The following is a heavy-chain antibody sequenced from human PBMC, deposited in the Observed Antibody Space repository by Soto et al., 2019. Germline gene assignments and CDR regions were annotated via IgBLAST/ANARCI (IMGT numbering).Heavy chain of an antibody. J-gene: IGHJ6*02. CDR2: TRNKANSYTT. CDR3: AREPYYYGSGIYYYGMDV. Sequence: GGSLRLSCAASGFTFSDHYMDWVRQAPGKGLQWVGRTRNKANSYTTEYAASVKGRCTISRDDSKNSLYLQMNSLKTEDTAVYYCAREPYYYGSGIYYYGMDVWGQGTTVTVSS. V-gene: IGHV3-72*01. D-gene: IGHD3-10*01. CDR1: GFTFSDHY.